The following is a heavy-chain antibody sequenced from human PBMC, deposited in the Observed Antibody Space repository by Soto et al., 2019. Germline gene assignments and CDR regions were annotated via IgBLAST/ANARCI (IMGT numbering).Heavy chain of an antibody. J-gene: IGHJ4*02. CDR2: TYYRSKWYY. D-gene: IGHD3-16*01. CDR1: GDSVSGSSVV. CDR3: ARGAFYVSPCTGFDY. Sequence: PSQTLSLTSAISGDSVSGSSVVWNWVRQSPSKGLEWLGRTYYRSKWYYEYAESGKSRIAINPDTSKNQFSLQLNSVTPADTAVYYCARGAFYVSPCTGFDYWGQGTPVTVSS. V-gene: IGHV6-1*01.